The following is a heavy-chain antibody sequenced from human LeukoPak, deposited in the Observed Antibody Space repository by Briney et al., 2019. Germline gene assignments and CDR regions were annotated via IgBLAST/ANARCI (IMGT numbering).Heavy chain of an antibody. D-gene: IGHD3-22*01. V-gene: IGHV3-20*04. Sequence: GGSLRVSCAASGFTFDDYGMSWVRQAPGKGLEWVSGINWNGGSTGYADSVKGRFTISRDNAKNSLYLQMNSLRAEDTALYYCARDYDSSGYSDAFDIWGQGTMVTVSS. CDR3: ARDYDSSGYSDAFDI. J-gene: IGHJ3*02. CDR1: GFTFDDYG. CDR2: INWNGGST.